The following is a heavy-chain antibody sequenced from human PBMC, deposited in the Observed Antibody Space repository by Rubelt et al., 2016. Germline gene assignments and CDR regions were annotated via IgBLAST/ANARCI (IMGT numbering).Heavy chain of an antibody. D-gene: IGHD3-22*01. CDR3: ASDADYYDSSGYYPY. V-gene: IGHV1-3*01. J-gene: IGHJ4*02. CDR1: GYTFTSYA. Sequence: QVQLVQSGAEVKKPGASVKVSCKASGYTFTSYAMHWVRQAPGQRLEWMGWINAGNGNTKYSQKFQGRVTITRETSGGTAYMELSSLRSEDTAVYYCASDADYYDSSGYYPYWGQGTLVTVSS. CDR2: INAGNGNT.